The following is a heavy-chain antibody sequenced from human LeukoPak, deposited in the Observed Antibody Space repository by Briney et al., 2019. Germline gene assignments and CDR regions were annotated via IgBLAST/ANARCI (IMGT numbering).Heavy chain of an antibody. V-gene: IGHV4-59*01. CDR3: ARDSRATIFGY. D-gene: IGHD5-12*01. CDR2: IYYSGST. J-gene: IGHJ4*02. Sequence: PSETLSHTCTVSGGSISSYYWSWIRQPPGKGLEWIGYIYYSGSTNYNPSLKSRVTISVDTSKNQFSLKLSSVTAADTGVYYCARDSRATIFGYWGQGTLVTVSS. CDR1: GGSISSYY.